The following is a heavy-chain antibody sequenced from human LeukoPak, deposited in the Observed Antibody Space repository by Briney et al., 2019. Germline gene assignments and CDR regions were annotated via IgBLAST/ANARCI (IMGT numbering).Heavy chain of an antibody. J-gene: IGHJ4*02. V-gene: IGHV3-20*04. D-gene: IGHD4-17*01. CDR3: ARAQTYGDYRLLLDY. Sequence: PGGSLRLSCAASGFTFGDYGMSWVRHAPGKGLEWVSGLNWDGGTTGHADSVKGRFTISRDNAKNSLYLQMNSLRAEDTALYYCARAQTYGDYRLLLDYWGQGTLVTVSS. CDR2: LNWDGGTT. CDR1: GFTFGDYG.